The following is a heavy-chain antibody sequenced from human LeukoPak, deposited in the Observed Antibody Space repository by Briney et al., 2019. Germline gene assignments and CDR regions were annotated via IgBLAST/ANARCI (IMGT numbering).Heavy chain of an antibody. V-gene: IGHV3-48*01. CDR1: GFTFSSYS. Sequence: GGSLRLSCAASGFTFSSYSMNWVRQAPGKGLEWVSYISSSSSTIYYADSVKGRFTISRDNAKNSLYLQMNSLRAEDTAVYYCARRTGYSSGLNWFDPWGQGTLVTVSS. CDR3: ARRTGYSSGLNWFDP. CDR2: ISSSSSTI. J-gene: IGHJ5*02. D-gene: IGHD6-19*01.